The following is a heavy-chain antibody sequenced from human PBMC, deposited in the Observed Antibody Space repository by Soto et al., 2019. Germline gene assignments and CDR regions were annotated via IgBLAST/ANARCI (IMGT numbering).Heavy chain of an antibody. D-gene: IGHD3-10*01. CDR3: AKDRGGDLKAFDI. CDR2: ISSSSSYI. Sequence: EVQLVESGGGLVKPGGSLRLPCAASGFTFSSYSMNWVRQAPGKGLEWVSSISSSSSYIYYADSVKGLFTISRDNAKNSLYLQMKSLRVEDTAPYYCAKDRGGDLKAFDIWGQGTMVTVSS. J-gene: IGHJ3*02. CDR1: GFTFSSYS. V-gene: IGHV3-21*01.